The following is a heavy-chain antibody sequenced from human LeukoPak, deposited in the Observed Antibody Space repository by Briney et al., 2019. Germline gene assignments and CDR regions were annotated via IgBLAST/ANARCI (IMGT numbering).Heavy chain of an antibody. J-gene: IGHJ4*02. CDR2: ISYDGSNK. Sequence: GRSLRLSCAASGFTFSSYGMHWVRQAPGKGLEWVAVISYDGSNKYYADSVKGRFTISRDNSKNTLYLQMNSLRAEDTAVYYCAKEFSTDIVGAPIDYWGQGTLVTVSS. CDR1: GFTFSSYG. V-gene: IGHV3-30*18. CDR3: AKEFSTDIVGAPIDY. D-gene: IGHD1-26*01.